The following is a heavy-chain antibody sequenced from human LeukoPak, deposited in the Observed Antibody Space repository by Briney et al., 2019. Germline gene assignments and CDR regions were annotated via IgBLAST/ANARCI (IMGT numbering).Heavy chain of an antibody. V-gene: IGHV4-59*01. Sequence: SETLSLTCTVSGGSIGSYYWSWIRQPPGKGPEWIGYIYYSGSTNYNPSLKSRVTISVDTSKNQFSLKLSSVTAADTAVYYCAGASYYDSSGYYYPRYYYYYMDVWGKGTTVTVSS. D-gene: IGHD3-22*01. CDR2: IYYSGST. CDR3: AGASYYDSSGYYYPRYYYYYMDV. J-gene: IGHJ6*03. CDR1: GGSIGSYY.